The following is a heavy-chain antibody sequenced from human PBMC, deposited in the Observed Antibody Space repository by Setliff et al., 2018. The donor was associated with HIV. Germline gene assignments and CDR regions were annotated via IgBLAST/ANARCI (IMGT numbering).Heavy chain of an antibody. V-gene: IGHV4-59*01. CDR3: ARDQGFGELYLDY. CDR1: GDSINSDY. CDR2: ISYSGST. D-gene: IGHD3-10*01. J-gene: IGHJ4*02. Sequence: SETLSLTCTVSGDSINSDYWSWIRQTPGKGLEWIGGISYSGSTNYNPALQSRVTTSIDTSKIQFSLKMNSVTAADTAVYYCARDQGFGELYLDYWGQGTLVTVSS.